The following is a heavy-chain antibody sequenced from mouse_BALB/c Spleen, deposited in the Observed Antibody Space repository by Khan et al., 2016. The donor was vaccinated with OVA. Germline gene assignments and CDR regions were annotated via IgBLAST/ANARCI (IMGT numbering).Heavy chain of an antibody. D-gene: IGHD2-1*01. V-gene: IGHV1S132*01. J-gene: IGHJ3*01. Sequence: QVQLQQSGAELVKPGASVKLSCKTSGYTFTSYWIQWVKQRPGQGLGWIGQIFPGTGTTYYNENFKGKATLTVDTSSSTAYMQLSSLTFEDSAVYFCARGYFGNYEFVDWGQGTLVTVSP. CDR3: ARGYFGNYEFVD. CDR2: IFPGTGTT. CDR1: GYTFTSYW.